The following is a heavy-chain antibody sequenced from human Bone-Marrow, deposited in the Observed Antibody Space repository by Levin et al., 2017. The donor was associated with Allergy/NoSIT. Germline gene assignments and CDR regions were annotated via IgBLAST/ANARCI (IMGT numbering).Heavy chain of an antibody. CDR1: GFTFSRSE. V-gene: IGHV3-48*03. D-gene: IGHD1-26*01. Sequence: PGGSLRLSCAASGFTFSRSEMTWVRQTPGKGLEWISYISSGDAGVFYADSVKGRFTISRDNSKNSLYLQMSSLRADDTAVYYCARGVGGSTSYHFYGLDVWGQGATVTVSS. CDR2: ISSGDAGV. J-gene: IGHJ6*02. CDR3: ARGVGGSTSYHFYGLDV.